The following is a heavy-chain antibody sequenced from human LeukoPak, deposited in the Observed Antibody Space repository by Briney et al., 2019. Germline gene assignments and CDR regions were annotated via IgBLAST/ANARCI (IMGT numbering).Heavy chain of an antibody. CDR1: GFTFSSYA. D-gene: IGHD5-12*01. Sequence: GGSLRLSCAASGFTFSSYAMHWVRQAPGKGLEWVAVISYDGSNKYYADSVKGRFTISRDNSKNTLYLQMNSLRAEDTAVYYCADLASDYWGQGTLVTVSP. CDR3: ADLASDY. CDR2: ISYDGSNK. V-gene: IGHV3-30-3*01. J-gene: IGHJ4*02.